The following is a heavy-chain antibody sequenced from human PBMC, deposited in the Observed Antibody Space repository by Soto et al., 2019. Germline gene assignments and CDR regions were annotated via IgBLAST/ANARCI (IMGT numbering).Heavy chain of an antibody. CDR3: ARGYCSGGSCYSRIFGY. D-gene: IGHD2-15*01. J-gene: IGHJ4*02. CDR1: GGSISSYY. V-gene: IGHV4-59*01. CDR2: IYYSGST. Sequence: SETLSLTCTVSGGSISSYYWSWIRQPPGKGLEWIGYIYYSGSTNYNPSLKSRVTISVDTSKNQFSLKLSSVTAADTAVYYCARGYCSGGSCYSRIFGYWGQGTLVTVSS.